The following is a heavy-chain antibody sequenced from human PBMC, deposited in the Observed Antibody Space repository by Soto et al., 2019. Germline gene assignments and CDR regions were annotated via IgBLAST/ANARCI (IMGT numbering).Heavy chain of an antibody. CDR3: ARHPSDFWFDP. V-gene: IGHV4-39*01. CDR2: IYYSGST. CDR1: GGSISSSSYF. D-gene: IGHD2-21*02. Sequence: SETLSLTCSFSGGSISSSSYFWGWIRPPPGKGLEWIGSIYYSGSTYYNPSLKSRVTVSVDTSKNQFSLKLSSVTAADTAVYYCARHPSDFWFDPWGQGTLVTVSS. J-gene: IGHJ5*02.